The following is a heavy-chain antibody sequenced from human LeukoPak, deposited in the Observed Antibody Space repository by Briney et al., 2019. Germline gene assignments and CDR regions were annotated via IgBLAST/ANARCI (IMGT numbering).Heavy chain of an antibody. D-gene: IGHD3-22*01. V-gene: IGHV4-61*05. CDR3: ARGWRYYYDSSGYKSARGSLVWFDP. CDR2: IYYSGST. Sequence: SETLSLTCTVSGDSISSSSYYWSWIRQPPGKGLEWIGYIYYSGSTNYNPSLKSRVTISVDTSKNQFSLKLSSVTAADTAVYYCARGWRYYYDSSGYKSARGSLVWFDPWGQGTLVTVSS. CDR1: GDSISSSSYY. J-gene: IGHJ5*02.